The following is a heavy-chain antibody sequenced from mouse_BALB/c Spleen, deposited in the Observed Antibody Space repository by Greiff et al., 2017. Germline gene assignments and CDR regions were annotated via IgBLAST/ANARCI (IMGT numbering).Heavy chain of an antibody. CDR1: GFTFSSFG. CDR2: ISSGSSTI. D-gene: IGHD2-3*01. CDR3: ARSDGYYFYYFGY. J-gene: IGHJ2*01. Sequence: EVKLVESGGGLVQPGGSRKLSCAASGFTFSSFGMHWVRQAPEKGLEWVAYISSGSSTIYYADTVKGRFTISRDNPKNTLFLQMTSLRSEDTAMYYCARSDGYYFYYFGYWGQGTTLTVSS. V-gene: IGHV5-17*02.